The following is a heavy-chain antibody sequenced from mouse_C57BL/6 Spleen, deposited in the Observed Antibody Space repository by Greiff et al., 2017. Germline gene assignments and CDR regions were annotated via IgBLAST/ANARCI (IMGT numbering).Heavy chain of an antibody. CDR2: FNPYNDDT. D-gene: IGHD1-1*01. Sequence: VQLQQSGAELVKPGASVKMSCKASGYTFTAYTIEWMKQNHGKSLEWIGNFNPYNDDTKYNEKFKGKATLTVEKSSSTVYLELSRLTSDDSAVYYCARGTTVAYWYFDGWGTGTTATVSS. J-gene: IGHJ1*03. V-gene: IGHV1-47*01. CDR1: GYTFTAYT. CDR3: ARGTTVAYWYFDG.